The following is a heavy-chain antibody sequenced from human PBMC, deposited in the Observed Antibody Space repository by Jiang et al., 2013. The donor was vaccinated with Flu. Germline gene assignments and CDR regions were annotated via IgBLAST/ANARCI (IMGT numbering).Heavy chain of an antibody. J-gene: IGHJ5*02. CDR1: GYTFANYD. V-gene: IGHV1-8*01. Sequence: PGASVKVSCKASGYTFANYDINWVRQATGQGLEWMGWMNPNSGNTGYAEKFQGRVTMTRDTSIGTAYMELSSLRSEDTAVYYCARFMVRGVITPWGQGTLVTVSS. CDR3: ARFMVRGVITP. CDR2: MNPNSGNT. D-gene: IGHD3-10*01.